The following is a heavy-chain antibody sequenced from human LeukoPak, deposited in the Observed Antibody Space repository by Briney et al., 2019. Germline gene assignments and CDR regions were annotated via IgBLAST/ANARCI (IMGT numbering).Heavy chain of an antibody. J-gene: IGHJ4*02. D-gene: IGHD3-10*01. CDR1: GFTFSSYS. Sequence: GGSLRLSCAASGFTFSSYSMNWVRQAPGKGLEWVSVIYSGGSTYYADSVKGRFTISRDNSKNTLYLQMNSLRAEDTAVYYCAREYYGYFDYWGQGTLVTVSS. V-gene: IGHV3-53*01. CDR3: AREYYGYFDY. CDR2: IYSGGST.